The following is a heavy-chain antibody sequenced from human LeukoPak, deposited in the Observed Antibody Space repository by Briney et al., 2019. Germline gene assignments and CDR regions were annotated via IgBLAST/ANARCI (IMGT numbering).Heavy chain of an antibody. D-gene: IGHD3-10*01. CDR1: GYTFTSHA. Sequence: EASVKVSCKASGYTFTSHAMNWVRQAPGQGLEWMGWINTNTGNPMYAQGFTGRFVFSLDTSVSTAYLQISSLEAEDTAIYYCAREAYGSGSYHFDYWGQGTLVTASS. CDR3: AREAYGSGSYHFDY. V-gene: IGHV7-4-1*02. J-gene: IGHJ4*02. CDR2: INTNTGNP.